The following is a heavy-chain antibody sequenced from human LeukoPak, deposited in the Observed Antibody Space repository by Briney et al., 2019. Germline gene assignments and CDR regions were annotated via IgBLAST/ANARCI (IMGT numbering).Heavy chain of an antibody. V-gene: IGHV4-31*03. CDR2: IYYSGST. J-gene: IGHJ6*02. D-gene: IGHD3-10*01. CDR1: GGSISSGGYY. Sequence: SQTLSLTCTVSGGSISSGGYYWSWIRQHPGKGLEWIGYIYYSGSTYYNPSLKSRVTISVDTSKNQFSLKLSSVTAADTAVYYCARGSITMVRGGDYYYGMDVWGQGTTVTVSS. CDR3: ARGSITMVRGGDYYYGMDV.